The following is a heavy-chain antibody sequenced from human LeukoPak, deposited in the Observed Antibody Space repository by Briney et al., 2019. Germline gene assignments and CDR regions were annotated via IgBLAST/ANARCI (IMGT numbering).Heavy chain of an antibody. V-gene: IGHV1-69*13. D-gene: IGHD3-10*01. Sequence: SVRVSCKASGGTFSSYAISWVRQAPGQGLEWMGGIIPIFGTANYAQKFQGRVTITADESTSTAYMELSSLRSEDTAVYYCARAMVRGVRPPYYYYYYMDVWGKGTTVTVSS. CDR1: GGTFSSYA. J-gene: IGHJ6*03. CDR2: IIPIFGTA. CDR3: ARAMVRGVRPPYYYYYYMDV.